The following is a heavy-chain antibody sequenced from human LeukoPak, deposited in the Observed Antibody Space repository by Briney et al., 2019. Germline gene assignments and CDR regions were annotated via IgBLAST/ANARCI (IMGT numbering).Heavy chain of an antibody. Sequence: GGSLGLSCAASGFTFNTYPMSWVRQAPGKGLEWVSVIGGSGGDTYYADSVKGRFTISRDNTKNTLYLQMNSLRAEDTAVYYCATSSGWYPKYFDYWGQGTLVTVSS. CDR3: ATSSGWYPKYFDY. J-gene: IGHJ4*02. V-gene: IGHV3-23*01. D-gene: IGHD6-19*01. CDR2: IGGSGGDT. CDR1: GFTFNTYP.